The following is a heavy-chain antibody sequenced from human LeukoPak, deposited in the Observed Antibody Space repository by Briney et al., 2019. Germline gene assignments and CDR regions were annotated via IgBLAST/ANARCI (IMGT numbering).Heavy chain of an antibody. D-gene: IGHD3-10*01. CDR3: ARGSGSYSGYYYYGMDV. Sequence: GRSLRLSCAASGFTFSSYAMHWVRQAPGKGLEWVAVISYDGSNKYYADSVKGRFTISRDNSKNTLYLQMNSLRAEDTAVYYCARGSGSYSGYYYYGMDVWGQGTTVTVSS. J-gene: IGHJ6*02. CDR2: ISYDGSNK. CDR1: GFTFSSYA. V-gene: IGHV3-30-3*01.